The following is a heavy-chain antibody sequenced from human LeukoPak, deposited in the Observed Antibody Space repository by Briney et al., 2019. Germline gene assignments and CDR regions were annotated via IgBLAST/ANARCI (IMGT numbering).Heavy chain of an antibody. V-gene: IGHV1-2*02. CDR3: ARRAEWELLTNYYYYYMDV. Sequence: ASVKVSCKASGFTFNAYYIHWVRQAPGQGLEWVGWINPNGGGTNYAQKFQGRVTMTRDTSISTAYMELSRLRSDDTAVYYCARRAEWELLTNYYYYYMDVWGKGTTVTISS. CDR1: GFTFNAYY. D-gene: IGHD1-26*01. CDR2: INPNGGGT. J-gene: IGHJ6*03.